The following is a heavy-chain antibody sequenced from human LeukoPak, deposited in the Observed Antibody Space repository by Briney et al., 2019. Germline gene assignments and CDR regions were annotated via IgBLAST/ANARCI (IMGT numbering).Heavy chain of an antibody. CDR3: AKYQTGTWTSYDSSDI. V-gene: IGHV3-21*01. J-gene: IGHJ3*02. Sequence: PGGSLRLSCTASGFSFSSPGMNWVRQAPGKGLEWVSSINGESTFKVYADSVKGRFTISRDNTKNSLYLQMDSLRAEDTAVYYCAKYQTGTWTSYDSSDIWGRGTLVTVSS. CDR1: GFSFSSPG. CDR2: INGESTFK. D-gene: IGHD1-7*01.